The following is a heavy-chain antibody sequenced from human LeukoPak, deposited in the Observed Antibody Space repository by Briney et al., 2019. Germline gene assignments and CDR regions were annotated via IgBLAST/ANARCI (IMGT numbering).Heavy chain of an antibody. CDR2: IKQDGSEK. Sequence: GGSLRLSCAASGFTFSGYWMSWVRQAPGKGLEWVANIKQDGSEKYYVDSVKGRFTISRDNAKNSLYLQMNSLRAEDTAVYYCARSSGWYDRWGQGTLVTVSS. D-gene: IGHD6-19*01. J-gene: IGHJ5*02. CDR3: ARSSGWYDR. V-gene: IGHV3-7*01. CDR1: GFTFSGYW.